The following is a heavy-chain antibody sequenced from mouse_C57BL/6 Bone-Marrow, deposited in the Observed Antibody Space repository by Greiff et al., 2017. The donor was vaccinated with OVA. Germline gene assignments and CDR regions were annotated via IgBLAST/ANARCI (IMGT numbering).Heavy chain of an antibody. V-gene: IGHV10-3*01. D-gene: IGHD1-1*01. CDR3: VRDYGSSYDWYFDV. CDR1: GFTFNTYA. CDR2: IRSKSSNYAT. Sequence: EVKLQESGGGLVQPKGSLKLSCAASGFTFNTYAMHWVRQAPGKGLEWVARIRSKSSNYATYYADSVKDRFTISRDDSQSMLYLQMNNLKTEDTAMYYGVRDYGSSYDWYFDVWGTGTTVTVSS. J-gene: IGHJ1*03.